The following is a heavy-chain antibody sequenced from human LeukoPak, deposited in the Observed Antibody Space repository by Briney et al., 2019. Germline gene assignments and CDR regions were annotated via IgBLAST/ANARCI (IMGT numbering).Heavy chain of an antibody. D-gene: IGHD5-18*01. CDR3: ARSRGYSYGPLDY. CDR1: GGSISSGGYS. Sequence: SQTLSLTCAVSGGSISSGGYSWSWIRQPPGKGLEWIGCIYHSGSTYYNPSLKSRVTISVDRSKNQFSLKLSSVTAADTAVYYCARSRGYSYGPLDYWGQGTLVTASS. CDR2: IYHSGST. V-gene: IGHV4-30-2*01. J-gene: IGHJ4*02.